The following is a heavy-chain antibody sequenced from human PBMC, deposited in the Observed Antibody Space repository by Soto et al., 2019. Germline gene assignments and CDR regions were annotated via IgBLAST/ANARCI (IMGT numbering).Heavy chain of an antibody. J-gene: IGHJ6*02. V-gene: IGHV1-69*06. Sequence: SVKVSCKASGGTFSSYAISWVRQAPGQGLEWMGGIIPIFGTANYAQKFQGRVTITADKSTSTAYMELSSLRSEDTAVYYCASGSSSSSHYYYGMDVWGQGTTVTVSS. D-gene: IGHD6-6*01. CDR1: GGTFSSYA. CDR3: ASGSSSSSHYYYGMDV. CDR2: IIPIFGTA.